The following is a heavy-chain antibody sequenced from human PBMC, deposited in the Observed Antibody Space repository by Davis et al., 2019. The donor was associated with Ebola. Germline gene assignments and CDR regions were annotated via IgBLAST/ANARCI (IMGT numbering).Heavy chain of an antibody. Sequence: GESLKISCAASGFTFSSYDMHWVRQATGKGLEWVSAIGTAGDTYYPGSVKGRFTISRENAKNSLYLQMNSLRAGDTAVYYCARSIAAAGEGGYYFDYWGQGTLVTVSS. CDR1: GFTFSSYD. D-gene: IGHD6-13*01. CDR3: ARSIAAAGEGGYYFDY. J-gene: IGHJ4*02. CDR2: IGTAGDT. V-gene: IGHV3-13*01.